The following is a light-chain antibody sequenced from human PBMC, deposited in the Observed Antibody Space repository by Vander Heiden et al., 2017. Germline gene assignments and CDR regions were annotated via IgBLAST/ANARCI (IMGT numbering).Light chain of an antibody. CDR1: SGHSTYA. J-gene: IGLJ2*01. Sequence: QLVLTQSPSASASLGASVKLTCTLSSGHSTYAIAWHQQQPEKGPRYLMKLNSDGSHTKGDGIPDRFSGSSSGAARYLTISSLQSEDESYYYCQTWATGIRVFGGGTKLTVL. CDR3: QTWATGIRV. CDR2: LNSDGSH. V-gene: IGLV4-69*01.